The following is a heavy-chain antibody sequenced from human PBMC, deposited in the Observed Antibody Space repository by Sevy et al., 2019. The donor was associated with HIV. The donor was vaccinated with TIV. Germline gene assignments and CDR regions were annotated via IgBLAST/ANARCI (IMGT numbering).Heavy chain of an antibody. D-gene: IGHD3-9*01. CDR1: GFTFSSYA. CDR2: ISYDGSNK. Sequence: GGSLRLSCAASGFTFSSYAMHWVRQAPGKGLKWVAVISYDGSNKYYADSVKGRFTISRDNSKNTLYLQMNSLRAEDTAVYYCARGRFDDILTNPFDYWGQGTLVTVSS. J-gene: IGHJ4*02. V-gene: IGHV3-30-3*01. CDR3: ARGRFDDILTNPFDY.